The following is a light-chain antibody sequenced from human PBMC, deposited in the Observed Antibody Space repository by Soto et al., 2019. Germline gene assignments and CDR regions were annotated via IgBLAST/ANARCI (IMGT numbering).Light chain of an antibody. CDR2: DTF. CDR1: QGFGNN. Sequence: EIVMTQSPATLSVSPGGRATLSCRASQGFGNNFAWYQQKPGLAPRLLIFDTFTRATGVPARFSGSGSGTEFTLTISSLQSEDFAIYYCQQYNSWPPALTFGGGTKVEIK. CDR3: QQYNSWPPALT. J-gene: IGKJ4*01. V-gene: IGKV3-15*01.